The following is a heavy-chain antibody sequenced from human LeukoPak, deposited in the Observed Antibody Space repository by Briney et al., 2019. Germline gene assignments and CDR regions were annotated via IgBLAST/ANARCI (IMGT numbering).Heavy chain of an antibody. J-gene: IGHJ5*02. CDR2: INPNSGGT. CDR1: GYTFTGYY. Sequence: ASVKVSCKASGYTFTGYYMHWVRQAPGQGLEWTGWINPNSGGTNYAQKFQGRVTMTRDTSISTAYMELSRLRSDDTAVYYCAREPLLRFQNWFDPWGQGTLVTVSS. D-gene: IGHD3-3*01. V-gene: IGHV1-2*02. CDR3: AREPLLRFQNWFDP.